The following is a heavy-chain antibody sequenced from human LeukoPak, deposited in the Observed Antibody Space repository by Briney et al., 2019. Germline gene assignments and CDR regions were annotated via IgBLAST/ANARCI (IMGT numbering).Heavy chain of an antibody. CDR1: GGSISSYY. V-gene: IGHV4-59*08. CDR3: ARHVSVSAAAGWGNYFDY. D-gene: IGHD3-16*01. J-gene: IGHJ4*02. CDR2: IYYGGST. Sequence: SETLSLTCTVSGGSISSYYCSCIRQPPGKGLEWIGYIYYGGSTNYNPSLKSRVTISVDTSKNQFSLKLSSVTAADTAVYYCARHVSVSAAAGWGNYFDYWGQGTLVTVSS.